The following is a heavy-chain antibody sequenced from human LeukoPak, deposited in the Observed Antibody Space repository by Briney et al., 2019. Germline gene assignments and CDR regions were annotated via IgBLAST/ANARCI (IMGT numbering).Heavy chain of an antibody. V-gene: IGHV5-51*01. J-gene: IGHJ6*02. CDR2: IYPGDSDT. CDR1: GYSFTSYW. D-gene: IGHD2-2*01. CDR3: ARAPYCSSTSCYVTAYYYYGMDV. Sequence: GESLKISCKGSGYSFTSYWIGWVRQMPGKGLEWMGIIYPGDSDTRYSPSFQGQVTISADKSISTAYLQWSSLKASDTAMYYCARAPYCSSTSCYVTAYYYYGMDVWGQGTTVTVSS.